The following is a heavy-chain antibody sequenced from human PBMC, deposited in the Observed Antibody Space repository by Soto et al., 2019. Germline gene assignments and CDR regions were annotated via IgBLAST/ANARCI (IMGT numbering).Heavy chain of an antibody. CDR2: ISSHGSDK. J-gene: IGHJ4*02. CDR3: AKDPLTTTVTMVGY. Sequence: QVQLVESGGGVVQPGRSLRLSCAASGFTFSNYGMHWVRQAPGKGLEWVAVISSHGSDKYYADSVKGRFTISRDNSKTTLYLPRDSLRAEDTAVYYCAKDPLTTTVTMVGYWGQGTLVTVSS. V-gene: IGHV3-30*18. D-gene: IGHD4-17*01. CDR1: GFTFSNYG.